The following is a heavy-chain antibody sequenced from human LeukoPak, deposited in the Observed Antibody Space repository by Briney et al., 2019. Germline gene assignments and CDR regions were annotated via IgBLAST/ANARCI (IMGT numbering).Heavy chain of an antibody. V-gene: IGHV3-66*01. CDR1: GFNVSSNY. J-gene: IGHJ4*01. Sequence: GGSLRLSCVASGFNVSSNYMSWVRQAPGKGLEWVSVIYSGGSTYSADSVRGRFTISRDKSKNTLYLQMNSLRAEDTAVYYCVRDKANIGYWDYWGHGTLVTVSS. CDR2: IYSGGST. D-gene: IGHD2-8*02. CDR3: VRDKANIGYWDY.